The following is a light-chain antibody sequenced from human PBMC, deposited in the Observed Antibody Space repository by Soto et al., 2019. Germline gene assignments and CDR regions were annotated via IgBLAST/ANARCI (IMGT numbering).Light chain of an antibody. CDR3: QKYNNAPRT. CDR2: AAS. CDR1: QGISNY. Sequence: DNQMTQSPSSLSASVGDTVTITCRASQGISNYLAWYQQKPGQVPNLLIYAASTLQSGVPSRFSGSGSGTDFTLTISSLRPEDVATYYCQKYNNAPRTFGQGTKVEI. J-gene: IGKJ1*01. V-gene: IGKV1-27*01.